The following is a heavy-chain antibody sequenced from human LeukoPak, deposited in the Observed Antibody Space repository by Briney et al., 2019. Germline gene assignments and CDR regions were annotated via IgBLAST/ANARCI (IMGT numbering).Heavy chain of an antibody. CDR2: IYYSGNT. J-gene: IGHJ3*02. CDR3: ARPRGEFHYYAFDI. D-gene: IGHD3-16*01. V-gene: IGHV4-59*08. Sequence: PSETLSLTCTVSGGSISSYYWSWIRQPPGKGLDWIGYIYYSGNTNYNPSLKRRVTMSVDTSKNQLSLKLSSVTAADTAVYYCARPRGEFHYYAFDIWGHGKMVTVSS. CDR1: GGSISSYY.